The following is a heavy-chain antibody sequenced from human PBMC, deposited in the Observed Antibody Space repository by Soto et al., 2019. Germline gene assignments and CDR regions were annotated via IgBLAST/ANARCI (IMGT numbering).Heavy chain of an antibody. CDR2: IYSGGST. Sequence: LRLSCAASGFTVSSNYMSWVRQAPGKGLEWVSVIYSGGSTYYADSVKGRFTISRDNSKNTLYLQMNSLRAEDTAVYYCARSEGYQLLSTGYYYYGMDVWGQGTTVTVSS. V-gene: IGHV3-53*01. J-gene: IGHJ6*02. D-gene: IGHD2-2*01. CDR1: GFTVSSNY. CDR3: ARSEGYQLLSTGYYYYGMDV.